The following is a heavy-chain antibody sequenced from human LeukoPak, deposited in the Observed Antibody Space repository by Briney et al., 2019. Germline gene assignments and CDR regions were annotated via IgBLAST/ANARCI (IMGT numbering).Heavy chain of an antibody. D-gene: IGHD5-24*01. Sequence: PGGSLRLSCAASGFTFSSYGMHWVRQAPGKGLEWVAVISYDGSNKYYADSVKGRFTISRDNSKNTLYLQMNSLRAEDTAVYYCAKHHNSSSWCQGTLVTVSS. CDR1: GFTFSSYG. J-gene: IGHJ5*02. CDR2: ISYDGSNK. CDR3: AKHHNSSS. V-gene: IGHV3-30*18.